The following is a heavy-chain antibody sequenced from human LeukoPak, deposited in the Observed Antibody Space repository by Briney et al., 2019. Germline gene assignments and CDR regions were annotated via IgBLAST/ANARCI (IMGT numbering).Heavy chain of an antibody. D-gene: IGHD1-1*01. CDR3: ARNTERKHNWFDP. V-gene: IGHV4-30-2*01. CDR1: GGSISSGGYS. J-gene: IGHJ5*02. CDR2: IYHSGST. Sequence: PSQTLSLTCAVSGGSISSGGYSWSWIRQPPGKGLEWIGYIYHSGSTNYNPSLKSRVTISVDKSKNQFSLKLSSVTAADTAVYYCARNTERKHNWFDPWGQGTLVTVSS.